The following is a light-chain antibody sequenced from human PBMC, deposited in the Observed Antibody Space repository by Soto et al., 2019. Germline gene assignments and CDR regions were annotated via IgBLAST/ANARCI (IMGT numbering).Light chain of an antibody. V-gene: IGKV3-20*01. J-gene: IGKJ1*01. CDR2: GAS. CDR1: QSVSSSY. Sequence: EIVLTQSPDTLPLSPGERATLSCRASQSVSSSYLAWYQQKPGQAPRLLIYGASSRATGIPDRFSGSGSGTDFTLTISRLEPEDFAVYYCQQYGSSPGTFGQGTKVDIK. CDR3: QQYGSSPGT.